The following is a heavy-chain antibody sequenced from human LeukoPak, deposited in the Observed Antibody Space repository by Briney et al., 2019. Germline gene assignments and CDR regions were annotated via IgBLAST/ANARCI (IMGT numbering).Heavy chain of an antibody. D-gene: IGHD5-12*01. J-gene: IGHJ6*03. V-gene: IGHV3-74*01. CDR3: AKGARGSYYYMDV. Sequence: PGGSLRLSCAASGFTFSSYWMHWVRQAPGKGLVWVSRINSDGSRTYYADSVKGRFTISRDNAKNSLYLQMNSLRAEDMALYYCAKGARGSYYYMDVWGKGTTVTVSS. CDR1: GFTFSSYW. CDR2: INSDGSRT.